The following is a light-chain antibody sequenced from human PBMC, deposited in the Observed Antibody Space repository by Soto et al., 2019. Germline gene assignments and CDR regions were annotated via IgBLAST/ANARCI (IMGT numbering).Light chain of an antibody. CDR3: QQHINWPLT. V-gene: IGKV3-11*01. CDR2: EAS. Sequence: EIVLTQSPATLSLSPGERATLSCRASQTVSSSLAWYQQKPGQAPRLLIYEASNRATGIPARFSGSGSGADFTLTISSLEPEDFALYYCQQHINWPLTFGGGNKVDIK. J-gene: IGKJ4*01. CDR1: QTVSSS.